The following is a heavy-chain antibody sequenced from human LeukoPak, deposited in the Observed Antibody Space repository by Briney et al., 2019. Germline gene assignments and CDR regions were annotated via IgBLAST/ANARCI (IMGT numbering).Heavy chain of an antibody. V-gene: IGHV3-53*01. CDR2: IYSGGST. CDR1: GFTFSSYG. D-gene: IGHD1-26*01. J-gene: IGHJ4*02. Sequence: GGSLRLSCTVSGFTFSSYGMNWVRQAPGKGLEWVSVIYSGGSTYYAGSVKGRFAISRDNSKNTLYLQMNSLRAEDTAVYYCARDSPGQRGSGSYSHWGQGTLVTVSS. CDR3: ARDSPGQRGSGSYSH.